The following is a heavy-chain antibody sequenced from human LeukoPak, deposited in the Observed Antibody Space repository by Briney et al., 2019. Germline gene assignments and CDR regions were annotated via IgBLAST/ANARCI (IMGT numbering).Heavy chain of an antibody. Sequence: ASVKVSCKASGYTFTSYGIGWVRQAPGQGLEWMGWISTYYGNTYYAQKFQGRVTMTRDTSTSTVYMELSSLRSEDTAVYYCARVGTAVYYDFWSGRGNAFDIWGQGTMVTVSS. CDR1: GYTFTSYG. J-gene: IGHJ3*02. D-gene: IGHD3-3*01. CDR3: ARVGTAVYYDFWSGRGNAFDI. CDR2: ISTYYGNT. V-gene: IGHV1-18*01.